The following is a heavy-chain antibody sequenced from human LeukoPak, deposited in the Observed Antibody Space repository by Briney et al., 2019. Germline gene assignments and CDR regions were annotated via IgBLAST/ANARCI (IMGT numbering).Heavy chain of an antibody. D-gene: IGHD3-10*01. CDR3: AADPGVPYYYDY. Sequence: AVKVSCKASGFTFTSSAVQWVRQARGQRLEWIGWIVVGSGNTNYAQKFQERVTITRDMSTSTAYMELSSLRSEDTAVYYCAADPGVPYYYDYWGQGTLVTVSS. CDR1: GFTFTSSA. CDR2: IVVGSGNT. J-gene: IGHJ4*02. V-gene: IGHV1-58*01.